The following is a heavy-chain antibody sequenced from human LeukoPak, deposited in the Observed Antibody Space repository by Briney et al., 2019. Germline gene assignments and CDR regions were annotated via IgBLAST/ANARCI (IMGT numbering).Heavy chain of an antibody. Sequence: PSETLSLTCAVYGGSFSGYYWSWIRQPPGKGLEWIGEINHSGFTNYNPSLKSRVTMSIDTSKNRFSPKLSSVTAADTAVHYCARGVVVVPAAYNYYYYMDVWGKGTTVTVSS. CDR3: ARGVVVVPAAYNYYYYMDV. CDR2: INHSGFT. CDR1: GGSFSGYY. J-gene: IGHJ6*03. D-gene: IGHD2-2*01. V-gene: IGHV4-34*01.